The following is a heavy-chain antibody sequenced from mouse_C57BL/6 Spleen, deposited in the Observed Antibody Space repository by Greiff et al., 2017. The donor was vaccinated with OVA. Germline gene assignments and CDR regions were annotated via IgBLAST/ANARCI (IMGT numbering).Heavy chain of an antibody. J-gene: IGHJ4*01. D-gene: IGHD4-1*01. Sequence: EVMLVESGGGLVKPGGSLKLSCAASGFTFSDYGMHWVRQAPEKGLEWVAYISSGSSTIYYADTVKGRFTISRDNAKNTLFLQMTSLRSEDTAMYYCARLTGPYYYAMDYWGQGTSVTVSS. CDR3: ARLTGPYYYAMDY. CDR2: ISSGSSTI. V-gene: IGHV5-17*01. CDR1: GFTFSDYG.